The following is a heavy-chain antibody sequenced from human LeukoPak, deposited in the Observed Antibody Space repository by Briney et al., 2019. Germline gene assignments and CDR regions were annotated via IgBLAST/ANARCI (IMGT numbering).Heavy chain of an antibody. V-gene: IGHV3-23*01. Sequence: PGGSLRLSCAASGFTFTSYAMSWVRQAPGKGLEWVSSICGSDDTTYYADSVKGRFTISRDNSKNTLYLQMNSLRAEDTALYYCAKANYSGSYYFDSWGQGTLVTVSS. CDR2: ICGSDDTT. CDR3: AKANYSGSYYFDS. J-gene: IGHJ4*02. CDR1: GFTFTSYA. D-gene: IGHD1-26*01.